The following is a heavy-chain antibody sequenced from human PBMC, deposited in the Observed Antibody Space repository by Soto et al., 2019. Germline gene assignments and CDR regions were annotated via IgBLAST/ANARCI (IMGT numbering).Heavy chain of an antibody. CDR2: ISSSSSYI. CDR1: GFTFSSYS. Sequence: GGSLRLSCAASGFTFSSYSMNWVHQAPGKGLEWVSSISSSSSYIYYADSVKGRFTISRDNAKNSLYLQMNSLRAEDTAVYYCARDEGNYYDSSGYYWGQGTLVTVSS. D-gene: IGHD3-22*01. J-gene: IGHJ4*02. V-gene: IGHV3-21*01. CDR3: ARDEGNYYDSSGYY.